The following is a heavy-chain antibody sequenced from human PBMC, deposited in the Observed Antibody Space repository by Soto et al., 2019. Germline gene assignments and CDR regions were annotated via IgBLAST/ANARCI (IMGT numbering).Heavy chain of an antibody. CDR1: GFTFTSPA. CDR3: AALSVSGYCSSTSCYFYYYGMDV. D-gene: IGHD2-2*01. Sequence: GASVKVSCKATGFTFTSPAVQWVRQARGQRLEWIGWIVVGSGNTNYAQKFQERVTITRNMSTSTAYMELSSLRSEDTAVYYCAALSVSGYCSSTSCYFYYYGMDVWGQGTTVTVSS. V-gene: IGHV1-58*01. CDR2: IVVGSGNT. J-gene: IGHJ6*02.